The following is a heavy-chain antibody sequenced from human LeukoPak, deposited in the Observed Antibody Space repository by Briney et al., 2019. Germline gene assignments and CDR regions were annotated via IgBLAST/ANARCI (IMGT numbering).Heavy chain of an antibody. J-gene: IGHJ4*02. D-gene: IGHD3-22*01. V-gene: IGHV3-15*01. CDR3: TTIIYDSSGFYY. CDR2: IKSKTDGGTT. Sequence: GGSLRLSCAASGFTFSNAWMSWVRQAPGKGLEWVGRIKSKTDGGTTDYAAPVKGRFTISRDDSKNTLYLQMNSLKTEDTAVYYCTTIIYDSSGFYYWGQGTLVTVSS. CDR1: GFTFSNAW.